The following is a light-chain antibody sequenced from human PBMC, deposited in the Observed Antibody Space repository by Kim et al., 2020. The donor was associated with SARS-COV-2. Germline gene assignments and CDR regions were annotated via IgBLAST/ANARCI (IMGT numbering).Light chain of an antibody. Sequence: GQRVTISCSGSSSNIGINTVNWYQHLPGTAPKLLIYSDNQRPSGVPDRFSGSKSGTSASLAISGLQSEDEADYYCAAWDDSLNVYVFGPGTKVTVL. CDR3: AAWDDSLNVYV. V-gene: IGLV1-44*01. CDR1: SSNIGINT. J-gene: IGLJ1*01. CDR2: SDN.